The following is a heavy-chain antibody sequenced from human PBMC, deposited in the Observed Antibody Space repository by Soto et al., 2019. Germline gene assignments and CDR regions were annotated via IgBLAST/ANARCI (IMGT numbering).Heavy chain of an antibody. CDR1: GFTFSSYA. Sequence: PGGSLRLSCAASGFTFSSYAMSWVRQAPGKGLEWVSAISASGGTTYYADSVKGRFTISRDNSKNTLYLQMNSLRAEDTAVYYCAKRGYTYGSAMDVWGQGTTVTVSS. V-gene: IGHV3-23*01. J-gene: IGHJ6*02. CDR3: AKRGYTYGSAMDV. CDR2: ISASGGTT. D-gene: IGHD5-18*01.